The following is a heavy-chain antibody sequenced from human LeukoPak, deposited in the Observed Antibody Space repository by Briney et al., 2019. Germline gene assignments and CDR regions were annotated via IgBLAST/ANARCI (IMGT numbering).Heavy chain of an antibody. CDR1: GFTFSSYG. D-gene: IGHD6-25*01. CDR3: AKSTQRRTLGYYFDY. J-gene: IGHJ4*02. Sequence: GGSLRLSCAASGFTFSSYGMHWVRQAPGKGLEWVAVIWYDGSNKYYADSVKGRFTISRDNSKNTLYLQMNSLRAEDTAVYYCAKSTQRRTLGYYFDYWGQGTLVTVSS. CDR2: IWYDGSNK. V-gene: IGHV3-33*06.